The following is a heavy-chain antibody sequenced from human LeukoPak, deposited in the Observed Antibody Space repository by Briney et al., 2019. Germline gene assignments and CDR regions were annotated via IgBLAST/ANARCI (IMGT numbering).Heavy chain of an antibody. V-gene: IGHV1-2*02. CDR1: GYTFTGHY. J-gene: IGHJ4*02. CDR2: INPDSGGT. D-gene: IGHD5-18*01. Sequence: GASVKVSCEASGYTFTGHYIHWVRQAPGQGLEWMGWINPDSGGTNYAQKFQGRVTTSRDTSITTAYMDLSRLTSDDTAVYYCARGGGYNYAYCFDYWGQGTLVTVSS. CDR3: ARGGGYNYAYCFDY.